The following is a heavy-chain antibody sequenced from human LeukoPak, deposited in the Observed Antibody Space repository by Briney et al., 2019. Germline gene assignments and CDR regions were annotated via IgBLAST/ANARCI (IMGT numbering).Heavy chain of an antibody. D-gene: IGHD3-10*01. Sequence: GGSLRLSCAASGFIVSSNYMSWVRQAPGKGLEWVSLIYSGGSTYYADSVKGRFTISRDNSKNTVYLQMNTVRADDTAVYYCAKASYGSGSYYTSLADWGQGTLVTVSS. CDR3: AKASYGSGSYYTSLAD. CDR2: IYSGGST. J-gene: IGHJ4*02. V-gene: IGHV3-53*01. CDR1: GFIVSSNY.